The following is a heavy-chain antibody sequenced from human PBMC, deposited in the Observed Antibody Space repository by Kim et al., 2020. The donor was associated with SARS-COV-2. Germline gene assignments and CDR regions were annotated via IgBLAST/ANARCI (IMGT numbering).Heavy chain of an antibody. J-gene: IGHJ5*02. D-gene: IGHD5-18*01. CDR3: ATARGYEQSWFDP. Sequence: AQKFQGRVTITADKSTSTAYMELSSLRSEDTAVYYCATARGYEQSWFDPWGQGTLVTVSS. V-gene: IGHV1-69*02.